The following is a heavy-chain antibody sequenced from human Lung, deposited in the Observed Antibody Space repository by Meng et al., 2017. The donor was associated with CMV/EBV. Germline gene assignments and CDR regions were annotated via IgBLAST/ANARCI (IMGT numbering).Heavy chain of an antibody. J-gene: IGHJ5*02. CDR1: GYIXTDYF. Sequence: ASXXVSXKASGYIXTDYFLHWVRQAPGQGLEWMGWINPKSGGTKYAQKFEGRVTMTRDTSITTAYMELTSLRYDDTAVYYFASQGFAPGGSTSWKNWFDPWXQGTXVTVSS. CDR3: ASQGFAPGGSTSWKNWFDP. V-gene: IGHV1-2*02. D-gene: IGHD2-2*01. CDR2: INPKSGGT.